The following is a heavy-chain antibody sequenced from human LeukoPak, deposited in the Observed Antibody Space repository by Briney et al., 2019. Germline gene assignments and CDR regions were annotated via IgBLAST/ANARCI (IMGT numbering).Heavy chain of an antibody. CDR3: ARDRIYGSGSYYYYYGMDV. CDR2: ISSSGSNI. CDR1: GFTFSDYY. V-gene: IGHV3-11*01. D-gene: IGHD3-10*01. Sequence: GGSLRLSCAASGFTFSDYYMSWIRQAPGKGVEWVSYISSSGSNIYYADSVKGRFTISRDNAKNSLYLQMNSLRAEDTAVYYCARDRIYGSGSYYYYYGMDVWGQGTTVTVSS. J-gene: IGHJ6*02.